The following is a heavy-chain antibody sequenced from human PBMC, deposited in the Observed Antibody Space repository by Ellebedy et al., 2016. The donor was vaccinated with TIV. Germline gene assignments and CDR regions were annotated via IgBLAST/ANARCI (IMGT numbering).Heavy chain of an antibody. CDR1: GFTFSSYT. CDR2: ISAISSFI. V-gene: IGHV3-21*01. J-gene: IGHJ4*02. D-gene: IGHD3-10*01. CDR3: ARWGGGLDY. Sequence: GESLKISCTASGFTFSSYTMNWVRQAPGKGLEWVSSISAISSFIYYADSVKGRFSIPRDNPKNSLYLEMNSLRAEDRAVYYCARWGGGLDYWGQGTRVTVSS.